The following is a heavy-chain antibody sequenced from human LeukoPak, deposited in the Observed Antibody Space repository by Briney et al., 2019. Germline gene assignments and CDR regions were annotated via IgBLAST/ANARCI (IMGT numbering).Heavy chain of an antibody. CDR1: GFTFSSYA. V-gene: IGHV3-30*04. Sequence: GGSLRLSCAASGFTFSSYAMHWVRQAPGKGLEWVAVISYDGSNKYYADSVKGRFTISRDNSKNTLYLQMNSLRAEDTAVYYCARGLGQWLVRRACDYWDQGTLVTVSS. CDR2: ISYDGSNK. CDR3: ARGLGQWLVRRACDY. D-gene: IGHD6-19*01. J-gene: IGHJ4*02.